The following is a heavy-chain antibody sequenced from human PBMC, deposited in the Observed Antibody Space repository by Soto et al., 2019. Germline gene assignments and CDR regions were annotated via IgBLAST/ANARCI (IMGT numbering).Heavy chain of an antibody. J-gene: IGHJ4*02. Sequence: QVQLQESGPGLVKPSQTLSLTCTVSGGSISSGDYYWSWIRQPPGKGLEWIGYIYYSGSTYYNPSLKSRVTISVDTSKNQFSLKLSSVTAADTAVYYCAREWGLLTTVTTSYFDYWGQGTLVTVSS. D-gene: IGHD4-17*01. V-gene: IGHV4-30-4*01. CDR1: GGSISSGDYY. CDR2: IYYSGST. CDR3: AREWGLLTTVTTSYFDY.